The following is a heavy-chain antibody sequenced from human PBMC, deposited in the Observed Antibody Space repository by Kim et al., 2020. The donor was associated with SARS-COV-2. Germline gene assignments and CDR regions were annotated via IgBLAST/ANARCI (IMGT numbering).Heavy chain of an antibody. Sequence: ASVKVSCKASGYMFSNYGISWVRQAPGQGLEWVGWINPTNANRTYAQKFLGRVTMTRDTATTTVYMELSSLRSEDTAIYYCARDVAAIFGHGMDVWAQGT. D-gene: IGHD3-9*01. CDR1: GYMFSNYG. CDR2: INPTNANR. J-gene: IGHJ6*02. V-gene: IGHV1-18*01. CDR3: ARDVAAIFGHGMDV.